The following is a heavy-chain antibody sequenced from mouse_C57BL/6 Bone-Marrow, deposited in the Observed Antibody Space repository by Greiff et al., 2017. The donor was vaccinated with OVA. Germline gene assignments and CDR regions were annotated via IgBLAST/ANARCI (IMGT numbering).Heavy chain of an antibody. J-gene: IGHJ4*01. Sequence: EVKVVESGGGLVQPGGSMKLSCVASGFTFSNYWMNWVRQSPEKGLEWVAQIRLKSDNYATHYAESVKGRFTISRDDSKSSVYLQMNNVRAEDTGIYYCTITTVVAHYAMDYWGQGTSVTVSS. CDR3: TITTVVAHYAMDY. CDR2: IRLKSDNYAT. D-gene: IGHD1-1*01. CDR1: GFTFSNYW. V-gene: IGHV6-3*01.